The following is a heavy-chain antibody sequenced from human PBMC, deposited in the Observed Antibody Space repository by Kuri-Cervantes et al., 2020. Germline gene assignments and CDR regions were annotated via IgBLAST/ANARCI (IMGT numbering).Heavy chain of an antibody. CDR1: GYSISSDYY. CDR3: ARFYSSAWSFDY. D-gene: IGHD6-19*01. J-gene: IGHJ4*02. CDR2: IYYSGST. Sequence: SQTLSLTCAVSGYSISSDYYWGWIRQPPGKGLEWIGFIYYSGSTYYNPSLKSRLTISVDTSKNQFSLKLSSVTAADTAVYYCARFYSSAWSFDYWGQGTLVTVSS. V-gene: IGHV4-38-2*01.